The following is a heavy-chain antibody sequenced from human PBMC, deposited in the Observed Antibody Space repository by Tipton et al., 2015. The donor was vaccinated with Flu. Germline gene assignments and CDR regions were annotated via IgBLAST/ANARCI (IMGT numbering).Heavy chain of an antibody. CDR3: TLDLYSRGKYYLDY. CDR2: VYGDGST. D-gene: IGHD6-19*01. CDR1: GFSVENKY. V-gene: IGHV3-53*01. Sequence: QLVQSGGGLVQPGGSLRLSCAASGFSVENKYMSWVRQAPGKGLEWVSVVYGDGSTYYADSVKGRFTISRDDSKDTLYLQLKSLTAEDTALYYCTLDLYSRGKYYLDYWGQGTLVTVSS. J-gene: IGHJ4*02.